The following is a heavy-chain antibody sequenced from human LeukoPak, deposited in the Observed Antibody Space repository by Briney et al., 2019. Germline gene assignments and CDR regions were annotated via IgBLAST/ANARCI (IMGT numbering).Heavy chain of an antibody. D-gene: IGHD6-13*01. CDR1: GGSISSSSYS. CDR3: ARDGIAAAGSLMGLFDP. CDR2: IYYSGST. J-gene: IGHJ5*02. V-gene: IGHV4-39*06. Sequence: PSETLSLTCTVSGGSISSSSYSWGWIRQPPGKGLEWIGSIYYSGSTYYNPSLKSRVTISVDTSKNQFPLKLSSVTAADTAVYYCARDGIAAAGSLMGLFDPWGQGTLVTVSS.